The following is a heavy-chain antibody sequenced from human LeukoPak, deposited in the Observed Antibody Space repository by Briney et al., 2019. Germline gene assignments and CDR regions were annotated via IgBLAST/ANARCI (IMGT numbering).Heavy chain of an antibody. Sequence: GSVKVSCKASGYTFTSYAMHRVRQAPGQRLEWMGWINAGNGNTKYSQKFQGRVTITRDTSANTAYMELSSLRSEDTAVYYCAREVDTAIVFDYWGQGTLVTVSS. J-gene: IGHJ4*02. CDR1: GYTFTSYA. CDR3: AREVDTAIVFDY. D-gene: IGHD5-18*01. CDR2: INAGNGNT. V-gene: IGHV1-3*01.